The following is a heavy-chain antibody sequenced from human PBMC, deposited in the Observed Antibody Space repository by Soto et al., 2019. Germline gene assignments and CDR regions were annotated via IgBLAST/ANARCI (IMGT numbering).Heavy chain of an antibody. CDR2: INAGNGNT. CDR3: AGVRYGYYYVSGSYFPRNWFDP. J-gene: IGHJ5*02. V-gene: IGHV1-3*01. D-gene: IGHD3-10*01. CDR1: GYTFTSYA. Sequence: ASVKVSCKASGYTFTSYAMRWVRQAPGQRLEWMGWINAGNGNTNYAQKLQGRVTMTTDTSTSTAYMELRNLRSDDTAVYYYAGVRYGYYYVSGSYFPRNWFDPWGQGTLVTVSS.